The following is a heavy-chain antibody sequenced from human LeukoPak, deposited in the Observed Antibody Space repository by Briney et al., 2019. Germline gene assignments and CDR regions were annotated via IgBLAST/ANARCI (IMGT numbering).Heavy chain of an antibody. CDR3: ARDRGVATVVH. V-gene: IGHV4-59*02. J-gene: IGHJ4*02. D-gene: IGHD4-23*01. Sequence: SETLSLTCSVSGGSVSNYYWSWIRQPPGKGLEWIGYVYYSGSTNYNPSLKSRVTISVDTSKNQFSLKLSSVTAADTAVYYCARDRGVATVVHWGQGTLVTVSS. CDR2: VYYSGST. CDR1: GGSVSNYY.